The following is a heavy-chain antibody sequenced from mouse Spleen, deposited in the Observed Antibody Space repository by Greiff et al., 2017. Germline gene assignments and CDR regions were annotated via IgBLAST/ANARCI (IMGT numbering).Heavy chain of an antibody. Sequence: EVQVVESGGGLVKPGGSLKLSCAASGFTFSSYTMSWVRQTPAKRLEWVATISSGGGNTYYPDSVKGRFTISRDNARNTLYLQMSSLRSEDTAMYYCARHDYGDPLDYWGQGTTLTVSS. CDR3: ARHDYGDPLDY. D-gene: IGHD2-13*01. CDR1: GFTFSSYT. J-gene: IGHJ2*01. V-gene: IGHV5-9*04. CDR2: ISSGGGNT.